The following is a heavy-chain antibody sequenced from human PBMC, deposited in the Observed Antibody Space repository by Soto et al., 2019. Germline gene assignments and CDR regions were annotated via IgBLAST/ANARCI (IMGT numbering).Heavy chain of an antibody. V-gene: IGHV4-59*12. CDR2: IYYSGST. D-gene: IGHD3-10*01. CDR3: AREMVRGVMGAFDI. J-gene: IGHJ3*02. Sequence: QVQLQESGPGLVKPSETLSLTCTVSGGSISSYYWSWIRQPPGKGLEWIGYIYYSGSTNYNPSLKSRVTISVDTSKNQFSLKLSSVTAADTAVYYCAREMVRGVMGAFDIWGQGTMVTVSS. CDR1: GGSISSYY.